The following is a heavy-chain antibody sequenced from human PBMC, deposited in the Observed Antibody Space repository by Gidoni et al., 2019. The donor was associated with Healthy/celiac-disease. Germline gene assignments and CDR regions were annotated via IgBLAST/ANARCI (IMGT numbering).Heavy chain of an antibody. Sequence: EVQLVEYGGGWVQPGGSLRPPCAASGFTFSSYDMHWVRQATGKGLEWVSAIGTAGDTYYPGSVKGRFTISRENAKNSLYLQINSLRAEDTAVYYCARVPLTGAGSDAFDIWGQWTMVTVSS. CDR3: ARVPLTGAGSDAFDI. D-gene: IGHD2-8*02. CDR2: IGTAGDT. J-gene: IGHJ3*02. CDR1: GFTFSSYD. V-gene: IGHV3-13*01.